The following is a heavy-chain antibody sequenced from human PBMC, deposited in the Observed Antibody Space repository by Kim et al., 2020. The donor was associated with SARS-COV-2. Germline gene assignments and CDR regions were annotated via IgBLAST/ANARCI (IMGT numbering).Heavy chain of an antibody. CDR3: GKVINPSSWSELGGFDI. J-gene: IGHJ3*02. Sequence: SVKGRFTISRDNGQNSVYLQMNSLRPEDTAVYYCGKVINPSSWSELGGFDIWGQGTKVTFSS. D-gene: IGHD6-13*01. V-gene: IGHV3-9*01.